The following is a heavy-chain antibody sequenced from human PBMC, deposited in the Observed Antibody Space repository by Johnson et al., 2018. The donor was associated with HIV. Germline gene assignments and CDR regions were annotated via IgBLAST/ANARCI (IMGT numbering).Heavy chain of an antibody. J-gene: IGHJ3*02. CDR3: ARIDYSNYEEAFDI. Sequence: VQLVESGGGLVKPGGSLRLSCAASGFTFSDYYMHWVRQATGKGLAWVSAIGTAGDTYYPGSVTGRFTISRENAKNSLYLQMNSLRAEDTAVYYCARIDYSNYEEAFDIWGQGTMVTVSS. CDR1: GFTFSDYY. CDR2: IGTAGDT. V-gene: IGHV3-13*01. D-gene: IGHD4-11*01.